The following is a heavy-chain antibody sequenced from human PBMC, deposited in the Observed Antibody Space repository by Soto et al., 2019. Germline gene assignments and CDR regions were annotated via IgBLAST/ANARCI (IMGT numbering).Heavy chain of an antibody. D-gene: IGHD2-21*01. CDR2: ISGYNGNT. CDR3: ARDVFCGGAPACPDMDV. J-gene: IGHJ6*02. V-gene: IGHV1-18*04. CDR1: GYTFSGYS. Sequence: GASVKVSCEASGYTFSGYSITWVRQAPGQGLEWMGRISGYNGNTNYARTLRGRLTLTTDTSTSTAYMELRSLTFDDTAVYYCARDVFCGGAPACPDMDVWGQGTTVTVSS.